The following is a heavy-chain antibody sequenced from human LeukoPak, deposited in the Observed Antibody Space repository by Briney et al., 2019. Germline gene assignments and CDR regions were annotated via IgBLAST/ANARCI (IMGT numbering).Heavy chain of an antibody. V-gene: IGHV4-30-2*01. Sequence: SQTLSLTCAVSGGSISSGGYSWSWIRQPPGKGLEWIGYIYHSGSTYYNPSLKSRVTISVDRSKNQFSLKLSSVTAADTAVYYCARVATELSFGAFVIWGQGTMVTVSS. CDR2: IYHSGST. J-gene: IGHJ3*02. CDR3: ARVATELSFGAFVI. CDR1: GGSISSGGYS. D-gene: IGHD3-16*02.